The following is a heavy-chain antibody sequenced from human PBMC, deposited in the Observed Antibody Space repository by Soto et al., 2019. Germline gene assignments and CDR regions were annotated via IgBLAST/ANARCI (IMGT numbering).Heavy chain of an antibody. CDR3: ARARPHDRYFDL. V-gene: IGHV1-69*13. CDR1: GGTFSSYA. J-gene: IGHJ2*01. D-gene: IGHD1-1*01. Sequence: ASVKVSCNASGGTFSSYAVTWVRQAPGQGPEWMGDIIPIFGTPTYAQKFQGRVTISADESTSTAYMELRSLRFEDTAMYYCARARPHDRYFDLWGSGTMVTVPS. CDR2: IIPIFGTP.